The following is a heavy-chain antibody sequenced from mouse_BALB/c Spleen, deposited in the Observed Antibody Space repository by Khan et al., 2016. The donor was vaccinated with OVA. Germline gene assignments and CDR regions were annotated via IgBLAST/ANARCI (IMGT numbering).Heavy chain of an antibody. CDR1: GFTFSSYG. CDR3: ASHLTGSFAY. D-gene: IGHD4-1*01. J-gene: IGHJ3*01. CDR2: ISSGGDYT. Sequence: EVELVESGGDLVKPGGSLKLSCAASGFTFSSYGMSWVRQTPDKRLEWVATISSGGDYTYYPDSVEGRFTISRDNAKNTLYLQMSSLKSEDTAMYYCASHLTGSFAYWGQGTLVTGSA. V-gene: IGHV5-6*01.